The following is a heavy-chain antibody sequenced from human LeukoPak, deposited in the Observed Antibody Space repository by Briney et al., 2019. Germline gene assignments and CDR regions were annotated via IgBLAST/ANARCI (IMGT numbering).Heavy chain of an antibody. Sequence: NPSETLSLTCTVSGGSISSGSYYWSWIRQPAGKGLEWIGRIYTSGSTNYNPSLKSRVTISVDTSKNQFSLKLSSVTAADTAVYYWARGTYSSGWLSTEKNWFDPWGQGTLVTVSS. J-gene: IGHJ5*02. D-gene: IGHD6-19*01. CDR3: ARGTYSSGWLSTEKNWFDP. CDR1: GGSISSGSYY. V-gene: IGHV4-61*02. CDR2: IYTSGST.